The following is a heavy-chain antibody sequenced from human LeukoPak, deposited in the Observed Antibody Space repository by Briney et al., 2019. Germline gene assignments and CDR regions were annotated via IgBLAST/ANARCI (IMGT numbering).Heavy chain of an antibody. CDR1: GFNLDDYA. V-gene: IGHV3-9*01. CDR2: ISWDSGSS. Sequence: GGSLRLSCAASGFNLDDYAMHWVRHAPGKGLEWVSSISWDSGSSVYVDSVKGRFTISRDNAKNSLYLQMDSLTPEDSALYYCVKDLRLDLHLDTFHIWGRGTRVTVSS. D-gene: IGHD1-1*01. CDR3: VKDLRLDLHLDTFHI. J-gene: IGHJ3*02.